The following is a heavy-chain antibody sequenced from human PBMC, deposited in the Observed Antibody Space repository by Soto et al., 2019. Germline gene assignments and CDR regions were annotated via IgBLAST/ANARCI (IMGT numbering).Heavy chain of an antibody. J-gene: IGHJ4*02. D-gene: IGHD3-10*01. CDR2: VYYLGST. Sequence: PSETLSLTRSVSGGSMSEYFWSWIRQSPERGLEWIGYVYYLGSTDYNPSLKSRVTISVDTSKRQFSLRLSSVTAADAAIYYCARDGYDGSGSPYPAYWGPGTQVTVSS. CDR1: GGSMSEYF. CDR3: ARDGYDGSGSPYPAY. V-gene: IGHV4-59*01.